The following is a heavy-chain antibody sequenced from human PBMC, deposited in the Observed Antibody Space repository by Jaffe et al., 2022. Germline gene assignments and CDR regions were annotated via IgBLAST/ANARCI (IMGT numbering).Heavy chain of an antibody. CDR3: VRSDYGSGSYPLDH. J-gene: IGHJ5*02. V-gene: IGHV5-51*03. CDR1: GYSFTSYW. D-gene: IGHD3-10*01. Sequence: EVQLVQSGAEVKKPGESLKISCKGSGYSFTSYWVGWVRQMPGKGLERMGIINPGDSDTRYSPSFQGQVSISADKSNSTAYVQWSSLKASDTAMYYCVRSDYGSGSYPLDHWGQGTLVTVSS. CDR2: INPGDSDT.